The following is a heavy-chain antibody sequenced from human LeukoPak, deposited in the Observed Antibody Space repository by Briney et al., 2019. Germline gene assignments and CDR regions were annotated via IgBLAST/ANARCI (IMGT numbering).Heavy chain of an antibody. J-gene: IGHJ6*03. CDR2: ISWDGGST. V-gene: IGHV3-43*01. CDR1: GFTFDDYT. Sequence: GGSLRLSCAAFGFTFDDYTMHWVRQAPGKGLEWVSLISWDGGSTYYADSVKGRFTISRDNSKNSLYLQMNSLRTEDTALYYCAKASSWKRYYYYYMDVWGKGTTVTVSS. D-gene: IGHD6-13*01. CDR3: AKASSWKRYYYYYMDV.